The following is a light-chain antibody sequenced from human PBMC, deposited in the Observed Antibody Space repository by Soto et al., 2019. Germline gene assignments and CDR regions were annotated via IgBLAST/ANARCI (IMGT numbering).Light chain of an antibody. CDR3: QQYGRSPWT. V-gene: IGKV3-20*01. CDR2: GAS. J-gene: IGKJ1*01. CDR1: QSVSSSY. Sequence: EIVSTQSPGTLPLSPGDRATLSCRASQSVSSSYLAWYQQKPGQAPGLLIYGASSRATGIPDRFSGSGSGTDFTLTISRLEPEDFAVYYCQQYGRSPWTFGQGTKVDIK.